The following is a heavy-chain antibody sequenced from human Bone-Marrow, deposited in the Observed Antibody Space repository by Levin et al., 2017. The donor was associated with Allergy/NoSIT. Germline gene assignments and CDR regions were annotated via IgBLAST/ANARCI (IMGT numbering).Heavy chain of an antibody. CDR3: ARGTIGVAGADY. J-gene: IGHJ4*02. V-gene: IGHV3-7*01. CDR2: IKGDGSVT. Sequence: RAGGSLRLSCAASGFTFTSYYMKWVRQAPGKGLEWVADIKGDGSVTSYVDSLKGRFTISRDNAKNSLHLQMNSLTVEDTAVYYCARGTIGVAGADYWGQGTLVTVSS. CDR1: GFTFTSYY. D-gene: IGHD6-19*01.